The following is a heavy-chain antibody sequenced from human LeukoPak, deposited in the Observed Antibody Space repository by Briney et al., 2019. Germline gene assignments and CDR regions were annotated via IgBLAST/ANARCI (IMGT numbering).Heavy chain of an antibody. CDR2: ISSRGTTV. V-gene: IGHV3-48*01. CDR1: GFTFSDYS. J-gene: IGHJ4*02. Sequence: GGSLRLSCVASGFTFSDYSMNWVRQPPGKGLEWVSYISSRGTTVFYADSVKGRFTISRDNSKNTLYLQMNSLRAEDTAVYYCAKDQAVDTAMVFDYWGQGTLVAVSS. D-gene: IGHD5-18*01. CDR3: AKDQAVDTAMVFDY.